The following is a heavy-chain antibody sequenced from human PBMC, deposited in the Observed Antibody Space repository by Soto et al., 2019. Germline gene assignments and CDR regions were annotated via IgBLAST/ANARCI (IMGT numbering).Heavy chain of an antibody. D-gene: IGHD2-2*01. CDR2: FDPEDGET. J-gene: IGHJ4*02. CDR3: TTDKMYVSVVAALVDLAY. V-gene: IGHV1-24*01. Sequence: ASVKVSCKVSGYTLTELSMHWVRQAPGKGLEWMGGFDPEDGETTYAQKFQGRVTMTGDKSKDTAYMELSSLRSDDTAVYYCTTDKMYVSVVAALVDLAYWGQGTWVTVSS. CDR1: GYTLTELS.